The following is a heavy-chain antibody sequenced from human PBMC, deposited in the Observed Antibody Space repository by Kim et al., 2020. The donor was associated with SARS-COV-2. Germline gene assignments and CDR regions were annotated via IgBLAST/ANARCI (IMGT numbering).Heavy chain of an antibody. J-gene: IGHJ5*02. CDR1: GYTFTSYG. CDR3: AREGLYSYGTRSKGWFDP. Sequence: ASVKVSCKASGYTFTSYGISWVRQAPGQGLEWMGWISAYNGNTNYAQKLQGRVTMTTDTSTSTAYMELRSLRSDDTAVYYCAREGLYSYGTRSKGWFDPWGQGTLVTVSS. V-gene: IGHV1-18*01. CDR2: ISAYNGNT. D-gene: IGHD5-18*01.